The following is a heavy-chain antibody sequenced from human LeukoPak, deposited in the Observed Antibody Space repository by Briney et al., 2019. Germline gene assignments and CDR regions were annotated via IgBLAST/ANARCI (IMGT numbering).Heavy chain of an antibody. CDR1: GFTFSTYA. V-gene: IGHV3-23*01. CDR2: ISGSGAST. Sequence: GSLRLSCAASGFTFSTYAMSWVRQAPWKGLEWVSSISGSGASTYYADSVKGRFTISRDNSKNTLYLQMNSLRAEDTAVYYCAKGGALLSSWSKYYFDYWGQGTLVTVSS. D-gene: IGHD6-13*01. CDR3: AKGGALLSSWSKYYFDY. J-gene: IGHJ4*02.